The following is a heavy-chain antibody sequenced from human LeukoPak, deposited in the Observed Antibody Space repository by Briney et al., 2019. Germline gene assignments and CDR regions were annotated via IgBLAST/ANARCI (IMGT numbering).Heavy chain of an antibody. CDR2: IYSGGST. J-gene: IGHJ6*02. CDR3: ARELYYYDSSGFPNYYGMDV. Sequence: GGSLRLSCAVSGVTVSSNYMSWVRQAPGKGLEWVSVIYSGGSTYYADSVKGRFTISRDNSKNTLYLQMNSLRAEDTAVYYCARELYYYDSSGFPNYYGMDVWGQGTTVTVSS. D-gene: IGHD3-22*01. V-gene: IGHV3-53*01. CDR1: GVTVSSNY.